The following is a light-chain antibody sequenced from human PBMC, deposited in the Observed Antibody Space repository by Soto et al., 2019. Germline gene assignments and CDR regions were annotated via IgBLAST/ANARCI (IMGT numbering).Light chain of an antibody. CDR2: AAS. CDR1: QSVSSH. CDR3: QQYNNRPMT. Sequence: EIVMTQSPDTLSVSPGERATLSCRASQSVSSHLARYQQKLGQAHRLLIYAASTWANGTPARFNGSGSGADFTLTISSLQSEDFAVYYCQQYNNRPMTFGQGTKLEIK. J-gene: IGKJ2*01. V-gene: IGKV3-15*01.